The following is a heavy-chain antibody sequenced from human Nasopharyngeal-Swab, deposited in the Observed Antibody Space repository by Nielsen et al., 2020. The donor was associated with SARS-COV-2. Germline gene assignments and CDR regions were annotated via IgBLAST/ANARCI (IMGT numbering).Heavy chain of an antibody. J-gene: IGHJ5*02. CDR3: ARDNGYCSGAACYLGGWLDP. CDR2: MSNDGNYK. CDR1: GFTFSSYG. V-gene: IGHV3-30*03. D-gene: IGHD2-15*01. Sequence: GGSLRLSCAGSGFTFSSYGMNWVRQAPGKGLEWVAVMSNDGNYKFYADSVKGRFTISRDNSKNTLYLQMNSLRAEDTAVYYCARDNGYCSGAACYLGGWLDPWGQGTLVTVSS.